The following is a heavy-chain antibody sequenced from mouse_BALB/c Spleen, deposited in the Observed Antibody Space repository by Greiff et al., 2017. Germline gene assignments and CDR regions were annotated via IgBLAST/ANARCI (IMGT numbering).Heavy chain of an antibody. CDR3: ARGTTVVARFDY. J-gene: IGHJ2*01. CDR1: GYTFTSYD. CDR2: IFPGDGST. Sequence: VQLQQSGAELVKPGASVKLSCKASGYTFTSYDINWVRQRPEQGLEWIGWIFPGDGSTKYNEKFKGKATLTVDKSSSTAYMQLSSLTSEDSAVYYCARGTTVVARFDYWGQGTTLTVSS. D-gene: IGHD1-1*01. V-gene: IGHV1-85*01.